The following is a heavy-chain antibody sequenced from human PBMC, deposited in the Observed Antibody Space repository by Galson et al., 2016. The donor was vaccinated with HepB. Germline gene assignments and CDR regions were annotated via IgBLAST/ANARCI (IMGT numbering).Heavy chain of an antibody. V-gene: IGHV3-48*01. D-gene: IGHD3-10*01. J-gene: IGHJ6*02. CDR2: ISASSGTI. CDR1: GFRFSDYN. CDR3: ARPYTYYFGSGSYFDVLHYGMDV. Sequence: SLRLSCAAPGFRFSDYNMNWVRQAPGRGLEWVAYISASSGTIYYADSVKGRFTISRDNANNSLSLQMNSLRAEDTAFYYCARPYTYYFGSGSYFDVLHYGMDVWGQGTTVTLSS.